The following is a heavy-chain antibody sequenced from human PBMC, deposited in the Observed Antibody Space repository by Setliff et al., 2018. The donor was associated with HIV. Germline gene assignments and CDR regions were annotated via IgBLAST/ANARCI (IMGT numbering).Heavy chain of an antibody. CDR2: INHSGST. V-gene: IGHV4-34*01. J-gene: IGHJ4*02. D-gene: IGHD6-19*01. Sequence: SETLSLTCAVYGGSFSGYYWSWIRQPPGKGLEWIGEINHSGSTNYNPSLKSRVTISVDTSKNQFSRKLSSVNAADTAVYYCASRGSSGWYVGGYFDYWGQGTLVTVSS. CDR3: ASRGSSGWYVGGYFDY. CDR1: GGSFSGYY.